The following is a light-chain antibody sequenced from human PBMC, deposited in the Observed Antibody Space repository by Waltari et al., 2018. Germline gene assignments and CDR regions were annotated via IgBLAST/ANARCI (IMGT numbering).Light chain of an antibody. CDR1: QSASNF. V-gene: IGKV3-11*01. CDR2: DTS. CDR3: QQRNNWPIT. Sequence: EIVLTQSPGTLSLSPGERATLSCRASQSASNFLAWYQQNPGQAPRLLIYDTSNRATGVPARFSGSGSGTDFTLTINSLEPDDFAVYFCQQRNNWPITFGQGTRLEIK. J-gene: IGKJ5*01.